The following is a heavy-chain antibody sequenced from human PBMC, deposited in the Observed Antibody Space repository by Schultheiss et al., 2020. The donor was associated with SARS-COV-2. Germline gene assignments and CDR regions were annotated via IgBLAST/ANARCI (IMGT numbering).Heavy chain of an antibody. CDR3: ARGYRYYYYAMDV. J-gene: IGHJ6*02. V-gene: IGHV4-31*03. CDR1: GGSISSGGYY. Sequence: SETLSLTCTVSGGSISSGGYYWSWIRQHPGKGLEWIGYIYYSGSTYYNPSLKSRVIISMDTSKNQFSLKVNSVTAADTAVYYCARGYRYYYYAMDVWGQGTTVTVSS. CDR2: IYYSGST. D-gene: IGHD5-18*01.